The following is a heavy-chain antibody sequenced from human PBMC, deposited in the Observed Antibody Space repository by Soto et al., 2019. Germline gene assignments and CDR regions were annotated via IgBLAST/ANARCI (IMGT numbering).Heavy chain of an antibody. CDR3: AKVVGDYGPQDAFDI. CDR2: ISGSGGST. CDR1: GFTFSSYA. V-gene: IGHV3-23*01. Sequence: LXXSCAASGFTFSSYAMGWVRQAPGKGLEWVSAISGSGGSTYYADSVKGRFTISRDNSKNTLYLQMNSLRAEDTAVYYCAKVVGDYGPQDAFDIWGQGTMVTVSS. D-gene: IGHD4-17*01. J-gene: IGHJ3*02.